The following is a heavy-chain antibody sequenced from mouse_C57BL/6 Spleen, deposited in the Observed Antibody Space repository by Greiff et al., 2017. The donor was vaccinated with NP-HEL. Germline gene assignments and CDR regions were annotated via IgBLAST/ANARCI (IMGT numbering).Heavy chain of an antibody. CDR1: GYAFSSYW. Sequence: QVQLQQSGAELVKPGASVKISCKASGYAFSSYWMNWVKQRPGKGLEWIGQIYPGDGDTNYNGKFKGKATLTADKSSSTAYMQRSSLTSEDSAVYVCARGDYDAYYAMDYWGQGTSVTVSS. D-gene: IGHD2-4*01. J-gene: IGHJ4*01. V-gene: IGHV1-80*01. CDR2: IYPGDGDT. CDR3: ARGDYDAYYAMDY.